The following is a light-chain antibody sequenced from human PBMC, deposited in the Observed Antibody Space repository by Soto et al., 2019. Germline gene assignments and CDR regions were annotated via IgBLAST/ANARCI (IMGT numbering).Light chain of an antibody. CDR2: RNN. CDR1: SSNIGSNF. J-gene: IGLJ1*01. CDR3: AAWDDRLSFYV. Sequence: SVLAQPPSASGTPGQRVTMSCSGSSSNIGSNFVYWYQQLSGTAPKLLIFRNNQWPSGVPDRFSGSKSGTSASLDISDLRSEDEADYYCAAWDDRLSFYVFGTGTKVTVL. V-gene: IGLV1-47*01.